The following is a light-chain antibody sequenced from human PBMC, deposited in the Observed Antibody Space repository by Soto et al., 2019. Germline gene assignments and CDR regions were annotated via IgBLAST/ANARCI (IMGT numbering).Light chain of an antibody. CDR2: EVS. J-gene: IGLJ2*01. Sequence: QSVLTQPASVSGSPGQSITISCTGTSSDIGGYDYVSWYQQRPGKAPKLIIYEVSNRPSEISNRFSGSKSGNTASLTISGLQAEDEADYFCASYTFSSTVVFGGGTQLTVL. CDR1: SSDIGGYDY. CDR3: ASYTFSSTVV. V-gene: IGLV2-14*01.